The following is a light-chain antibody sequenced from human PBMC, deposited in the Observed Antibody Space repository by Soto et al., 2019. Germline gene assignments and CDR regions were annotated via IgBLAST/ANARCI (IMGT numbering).Light chain of an antibody. Sequence: DIQMTQSPSTLSASVGDRVTITCRASQSLNSLLAWYQQKPGRAPKLLIYDAYTLESGVQSRFSGSGSGTEFTLTIRSLQPDDFATYYCKQYNSYSGTFGQGTKVDI. J-gene: IGKJ1*01. CDR3: KQYNSYSGT. CDR2: DAY. V-gene: IGKV1-5*01. CDR1: QSLNSL.